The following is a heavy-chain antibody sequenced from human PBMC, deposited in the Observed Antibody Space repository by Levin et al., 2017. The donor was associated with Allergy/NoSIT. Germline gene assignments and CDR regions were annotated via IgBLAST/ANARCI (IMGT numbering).Heavy chain of an antibody. CDR1: GGSIRSSSYY. J-gene: IGHJ5*02. D-gene: IGHD3-22*01. V-gene: IGHV4-39*01. CDR3: ACTTYYYDSSGNNWFDP. Sequence: SQTLSLPCTVSGGSIRSSSYYWGWIRQPPGKGLEWIGSIYYSGSTYYNPSLKSRVTISVDTSKNQFSLKLSSVTAADTAVYYCACTTYYYDSSGNNWFDPWGQGTLVTVSS. CDR2: IYYSGST.